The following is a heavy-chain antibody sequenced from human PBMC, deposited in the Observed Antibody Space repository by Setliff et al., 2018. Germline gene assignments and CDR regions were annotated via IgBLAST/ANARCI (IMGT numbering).Heavy chain of an antibody. J-gene: IGHJ4*02. CDR2: IYSSGST. CDR3: ARDTGDRAFDY. Sequence: PSETLSLTCTVSGGSISSYYWSWIRQPAGEGLEWIGRIYSSGSTNYNPSLRSRVTMSVDTSKNHFSLNLTSVTAADTAVYYCARDTGDRAFDYWGQGTLVTSPQ. CDR1: GGSISSYY. D-gene: IGHD7-27*01. V-gene: IGHV4-4*07.